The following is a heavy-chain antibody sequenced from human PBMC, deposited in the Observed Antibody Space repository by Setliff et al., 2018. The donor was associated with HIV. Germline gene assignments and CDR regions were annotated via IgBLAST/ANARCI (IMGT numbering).Heavy chain of an antibody. J-gene: IGHJ6*03. CDR1: GGVSGGDMGVHD. D-gene: IGHD2-15*01. Sequence: SETLSLTCSVSGGVSGGDMGVHDWSWIRQPPGKGLEWIGYIYTSGSTNYNPSLKSRVTISVDTSKNQFSLKLSSVTAADTAVYYCARDRGYCSGGSCYYYMDVWGKGTTVTVSS. V-gene: IGHV4-61*08. CDR2: IYTSGST. CDR3: ARDRGYCSGGSCYYYMDV.